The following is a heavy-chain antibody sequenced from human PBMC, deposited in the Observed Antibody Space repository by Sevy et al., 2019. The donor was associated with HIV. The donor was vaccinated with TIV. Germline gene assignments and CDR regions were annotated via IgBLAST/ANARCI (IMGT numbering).Heavy chain of an antibody. V-gene: IGHV3-48*03. CDR2: IGSSGSPI. CDR1: GFIFSSNE. CDR3: ARVSVDTNFYGMDV. Sequence: GGSLRLSCAASGFIFSSNEMNWVSQAPGKGLEWVSYIGSSGSPIYYADSVKGRFTISRGNAKNSLYLQMNSLRAEDTAVYYCARVSVDTNFYGMDVWGQGTTVTVSS. J-gene: IGHJ6*02. D-gene: IGHD5-18*01.